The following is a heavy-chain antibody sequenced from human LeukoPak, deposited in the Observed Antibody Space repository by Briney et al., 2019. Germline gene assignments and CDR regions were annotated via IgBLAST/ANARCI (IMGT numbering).Heavy chain of an antibody. Sequence: GGSLRLSCAASGFTFSSYSMNWVRQAPGKGLEWVSSISSSSSYVYYADSVKGRFTISRDNAKNSLYLQMNSLRAEDTAIYYCAKAPPYTKYFDYWGQGTLLTVSS. CDR2: ISSSSSYV. CDR3: AKAPPYTKYFDY. D-gene: IGHD1-1*01. V-gene: IGHV3-21*04. CDR1: GFTFSSYS. J-gene: IGHJ4*02.